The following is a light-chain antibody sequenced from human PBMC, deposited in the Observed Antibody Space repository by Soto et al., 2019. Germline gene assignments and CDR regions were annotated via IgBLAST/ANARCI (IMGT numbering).Light chain of an antibody. V-gene: IGLV1-51*01. CDR1: SSNIENYY. CDR2: DNN. J-gene: IGLJ1*01. Sequence: QSVLTQPPSVSGAPGQRVTISCSGSSSNIENYYVSWYQQLPGTAPKLLIYDNNKRPSGIPDRFSGSKSGTSATLDITGLQTGDEADYYCGTYDSSLRDGVFGTGTKVTVL. CDR3: GTYDSSLRDGV.